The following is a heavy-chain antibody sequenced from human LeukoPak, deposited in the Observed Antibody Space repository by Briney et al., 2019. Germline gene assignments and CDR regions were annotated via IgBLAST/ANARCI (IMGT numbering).Heavy chain of an antibody. CDR3: AGGRRDSGSYGSFVYYYYYMDV. V-gene: IGHV4-59*01. J-gene: IGHJ6*03. Sequence: SETLSLTCTVSGGSISSYYWSWIRQPPGKGLERIGYIYYSGSTNYNPSLKSRVTISVDTSKNQFSLKLSSVTAADTAVYYCAGGRRDSGSYGSFVYYYYYMDVWGKGTTVTVSS. CDR2: IYYSGST. CDR1: GGSISSYY. D-gene: IGHD3-10*01.